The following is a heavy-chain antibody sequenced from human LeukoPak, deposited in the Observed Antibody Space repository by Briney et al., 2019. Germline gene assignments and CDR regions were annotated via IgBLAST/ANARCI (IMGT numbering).Heavy chain of an antibody. V-gene: IGHV1-46*01. D-gene: IGHD3-3*01. CDR1: GYTFTSYY. Sequence: ASVKVSCKSSGYTFTSYYMHWVRQAPGQGLEWMGLINPTGDSTGYAQKFQGRVTMTRDMSTSTVYMELSSLRSEDTAVYYCARDVRPYCDFWSGYPETGWFDPWGQGALVTVSS. CDR3: ARDVRPYCDFWSGYPETGWFDP. CDR2: INPTGDST. J-gene: IGHJ5*02.